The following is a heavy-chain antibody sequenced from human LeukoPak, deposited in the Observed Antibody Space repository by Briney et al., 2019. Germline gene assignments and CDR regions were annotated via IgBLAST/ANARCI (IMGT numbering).Heavy chain of an antibody. J-gene: IGHJ3*02. CDR3: AKEGAESFPDAFDI. Sequence: SETLSLTCTVSGGSISPYYWSWLWQPPGKGLEWIGYISYSGSTKNNPSLKSRVTISVDTSKNQFSLKLTSVTAADTAVYYCAKEGAESFPDAFDIWGQGTVITVSS. V-gene: IGHV4-59*01. CDR1: GGSISPYY. CDR2: ISYSGST. D-gene: IGHD3-10*01.